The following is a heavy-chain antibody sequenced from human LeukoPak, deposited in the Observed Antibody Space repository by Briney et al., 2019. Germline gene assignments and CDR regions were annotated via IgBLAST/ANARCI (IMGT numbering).Heavy chain of an antibody. V-gene: IGHV1-46*01. CDR3: ARDQEAFDY. Sequence: ASVTVSCTASGCSFTSNYIHWVRQAPGQGLEWMGMIYPRDGSTSCAQKFQGRVTVTRDTSTSTVHMELSGLRSEDTAVYYCARDQEAFDYWGQGTLVTVSS. CDR2: IYPRDGST. CDR1: GCSFTSNY. J-gene: IGHJ4*02.